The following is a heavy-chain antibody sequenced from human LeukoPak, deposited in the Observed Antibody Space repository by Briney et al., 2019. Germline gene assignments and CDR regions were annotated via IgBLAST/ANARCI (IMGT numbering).Heavy chain of an antibody. D-gene: IGHD6-19*01. CDR1: GGTFSSYA. CDR2: INPSGGST. V-gene: IGHV1-46*01. Sequence: GASVKVSCKASGGTFSSYAISWVRQAPGQGLEWMGIINPSGGSTSYAQKFQGRVTMTRDTSTSTVYMGVSSLRSEDTAVYYCAREGIAVSNWFDPWGQGTLVTVSS. CDR3: AREGIAVSNWFDP. J-gene: IGHJ5*02.